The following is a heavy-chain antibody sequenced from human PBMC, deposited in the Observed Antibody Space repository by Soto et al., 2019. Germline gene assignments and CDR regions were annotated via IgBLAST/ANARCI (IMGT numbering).Heavy chain of an antibody. J-gene: IGHJ4*02. V-gene: IGHV4-59*12. Sequence: SETLSLTCTVSGGSISSYYWSWIRQPPGKGLEWIGYIYYSGSTNYNPSLKSRVTISVDTSKNQFSLKLSSVTAADTAVYYCARDPGRGYSGLGGPRDYWGQGTLVTVSS. CDR1: GGSISSYY. CDR2: IYYSGST. D-gene: IGHD5-12*01. CDR3: ARDPGRGYSGLGGPRDY.